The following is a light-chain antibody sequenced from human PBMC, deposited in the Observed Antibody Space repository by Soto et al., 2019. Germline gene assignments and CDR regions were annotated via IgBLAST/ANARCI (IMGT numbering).Light chain of an antibody. CDR1: SSNIGSNY. V-gene: IGLV1-47*02. Sequence: QSVLTQPPSASGTHGQRGTISCSGSSSNIGSNYVYWYQQLPGTAPKLHIYSNNQRPSGVPDRFSGSKSGTSASLAISGLRSEDEADYYCAAWDDSLSGYVFGTWTKLTVL. CDR2: SNN. CDR3: AAWDDSLSGYV. J-gene: IGLJ1*01.